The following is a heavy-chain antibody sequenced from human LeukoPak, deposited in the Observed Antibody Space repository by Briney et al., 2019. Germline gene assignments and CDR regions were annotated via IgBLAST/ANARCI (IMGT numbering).Heavy chain of an antibody. D-gene: IGHD2-21*02. CDR1: GGSFSGYY. CDR2: INHSGST. J-gene: IGHJ4*02. Sequence: SETLSLTCAVYGGSFSGYYWSWLRQPPGKGLEWIGEINHSGSTNYNPSLKSRVTISVDMSKNQFSLKLSSVTAADTAVYYCARGPSYCGGDCYYFDYWGQGTLVTVSS. CDR3: ARGPSYCGGDCYYFDY. V-gene: IGHV4-34*01.